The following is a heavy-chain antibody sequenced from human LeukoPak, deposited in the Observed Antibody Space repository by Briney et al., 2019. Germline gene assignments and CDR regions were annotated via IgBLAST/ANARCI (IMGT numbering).Heavy chain of an antibody. J-gene: IGHJ4*02. CDR2: ISFVGSKK. V-gene: IGHV3-30-3*01. D-gene: IGHD4-23*01. CDR3: ARDLTTLVTPDY. Sequence: PGGSLSLSCASSGFTFTIYSMHWAPEAPGKGVGCGVVISFVGSKKYYTDSVKGRFTISRDNSKNTLYLQMNSMRAEDTAAYYCARDLTTLVTPDYWGQGTLVTVSS. CDR1: GFTFTIYS.